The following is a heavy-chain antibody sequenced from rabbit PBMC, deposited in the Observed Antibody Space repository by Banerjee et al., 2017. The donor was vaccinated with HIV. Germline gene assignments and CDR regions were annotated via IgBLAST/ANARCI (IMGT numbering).Heavy chain of an antibody. CDR2: IDPVFGST. D-gene: IGHD4-1*01. CDR1: RFDFSSNG. CDR3: VRDPRHYVSGWGNRLDL. Sequence: QEQLVESGGGLVQPGGSLKLSCKASRFDFSSNGVSWVRQAPGKGLEWIAYIDPVFGSTYYASWVNGRFTISSHNAQNTLYLQLNSLTAADTATYFCVRDPRHYVSGWGNRLDLWGPGTLVTVS. J-gene: IGHJ6*01. V-gene: IGHV1S47*01.